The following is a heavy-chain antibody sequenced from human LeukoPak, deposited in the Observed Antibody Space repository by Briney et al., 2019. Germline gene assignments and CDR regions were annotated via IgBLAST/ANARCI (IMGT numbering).Heavy chain of an antibody. V-gene: IGHV3-21*01. Sequence: GGSLRLSCAASGFTFRSYAMNWVRQAPGKGLEWVSSISSSSSYIYYADSVKGRFTISRDNAKNSLYLQMNSLRAEDTAVYYCAGIRKLDNYREGGIDYWGQGTLVTVSS. D-gene: IGHD4-11*01. J-gene: IGHJ4*02. CDR1: GFTFRSYA. CDR2: ISSSSSYI. CDR3: AGIRKLDNYREGGIDY.